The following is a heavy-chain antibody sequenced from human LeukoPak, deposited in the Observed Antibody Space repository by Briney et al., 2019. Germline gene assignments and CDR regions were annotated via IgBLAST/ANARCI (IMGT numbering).Heavy chain of an antibody. CDR1: GFTFNSYG. CDR3: AKVAAYYYDSSGYYFDY. Sequence: GGSLRLSCAASGFTFNSYGMHWVRQAPGKGLEWVAVISYDGSNKYYADSVKGRFTISRDNSKNTLYLQMNSLRAEDTAVYYCAKVAAYYYDSSGYYFDYWGQGTLVTVSS. J-gene: IGHJ4*02. D-gene: IGHD3-22*01. CDR2: ISYDGSNK. V-gene: IGHV3-30*18.